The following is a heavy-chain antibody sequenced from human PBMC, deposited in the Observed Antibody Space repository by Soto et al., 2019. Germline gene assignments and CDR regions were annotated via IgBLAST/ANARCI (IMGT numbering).Heavy chain of an antibody. CDR2: ISSSSSTI. CDR1: GFTFSSYS. D-gene: IGHD2-2*01. J-gene: IGHJ6*02. Sequence: GSLRLSCAASGFTFSSYSMNWVRQAPGKGLEWVSYISSSSSTIYYADSVKGRFTISRDNAKNSLYLQMNSLRDEDTAVYYCARDLSSTSENYYYGMDVWGQGTTVTVSS. V-gene: IGHV3-48*02. CDR3: ARDLSSTSENYYYGMDV.